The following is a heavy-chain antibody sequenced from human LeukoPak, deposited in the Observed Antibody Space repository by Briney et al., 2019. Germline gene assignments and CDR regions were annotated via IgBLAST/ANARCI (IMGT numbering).Heavy chain of an antibody. CDR2: VGSSSSYI. V-gene: IGHV3-21*01. D-gene: IGHD3-16*01. CDR3: ARDDFFGGGAGGDFDY. J-gene: IGHJ4*02. Sequence: GGSLRLSCAASGFTFSSYSMNWVRQAPGKGLEWVSSVGSSSSYIYYADSVKGRFTISRDNAKNSLYLQMNSLRAEDTAVYYCARDDFFGGGAGGDFDYWGQGTLVTVSS. CDR1: GFTFSSYS.